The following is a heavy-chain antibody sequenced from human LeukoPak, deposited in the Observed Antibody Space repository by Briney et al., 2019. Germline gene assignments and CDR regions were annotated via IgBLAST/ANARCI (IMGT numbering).Heavy chain of an antibody. V-gene: IGHV3-23*01. Sequence: GGSLRLSCAASRFTFSSYAMSWVRQAPGKGLEWVSAISGSGGSTYYADSAKGRFTISRDNSKNTLYLQMSSLRAEDTAVYYCAKVSLLEWLSSCDYWGQGTLVTVSS. CDR3: AKVSLLEWLSSCDY. CDR2: ISGSGGST. CDR1: RFTFSSYA. D-gene: IGHD3-3*01. J-gene: IGHJ4*02.